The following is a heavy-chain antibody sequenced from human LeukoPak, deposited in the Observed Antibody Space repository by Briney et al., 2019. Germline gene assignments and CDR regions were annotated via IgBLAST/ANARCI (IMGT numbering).Heavy chain of an antibody. Sequence: GGSLRLSCAASGFTFSVSTMTWVRQAPGKGLEWVSSISPSGTDMYFAQSLKGRFTISRDKSWGTVSLQMSSLRVDDTAVYYCARADCRTASGFLDNWGQGTLVTVSS. D-gene: IGHD2-2*01. CDR3: ARADCRTASGFLDN. J-gene: IGHJ4*02. CDR1: GFTFSVST. CDR2: ISPSGTDM. V-gene: IGHV3-21*01.